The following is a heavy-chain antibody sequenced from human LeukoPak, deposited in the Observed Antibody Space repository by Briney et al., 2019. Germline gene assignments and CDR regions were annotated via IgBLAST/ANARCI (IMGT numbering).Heavy chain of an antibody. Sequence: GESLKISCKGSGYSFTSYWIGWVRQVPGKGLEWMGIIYPGDSDTRYSPSFQGQVTFSADKSISTAYLQWSSLKASDTAMYYCARPSIAAAGPGAYFQHWGQGTLVTVSS. CDR1: GYSFTSYW. D-gene: IGHD6-13*01. CDR2: IYPGDSDT. J-gene: IGHJ1*01. V-gene: IGHV5-51*01. CDR3: ARPSIAAAGPGAYFQH.